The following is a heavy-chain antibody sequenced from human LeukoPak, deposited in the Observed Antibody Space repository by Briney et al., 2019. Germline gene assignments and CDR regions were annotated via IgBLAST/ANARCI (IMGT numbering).Heavy chain of an antibody. CDR1: GGTFSSYA. J-gene: IGHJ6*03. CDR2: IIPMFGTA. Sequence: SVKVSCKASGGTFSSYAISWVRQAPGQGLEWMGGIIPMFGTANYAQKFQGRVTITADESTSTAYIELSSLRSEDTAVYYCARCPSGYSYGSYYYYYMDVWGKGTTVTVSS. D-gene: IGHD5-18*01. CDR3: ARCPSGYSYGSYYYYYMDV. V-gene: IGHV1-69*13.